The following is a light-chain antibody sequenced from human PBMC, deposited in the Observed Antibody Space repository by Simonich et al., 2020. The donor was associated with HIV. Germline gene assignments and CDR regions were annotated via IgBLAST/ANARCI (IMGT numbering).Light chain of an antibody. CDR3: QRSYSIPYI. CDR1: QTISSY. CDR2: AAS. Sequence: DIQLPQSPSSLSASVGDRVTITCRASQTISSYLNWYQQTPGKAPKLLIYAASSLQSAVPSRFSGSRSGTDFTLTIRSLQPEDFATYYCQRSYSIPYIFGQGTKLEIK. V-gene: IGKV1-39*01. J-gene: IGKJ2*01.